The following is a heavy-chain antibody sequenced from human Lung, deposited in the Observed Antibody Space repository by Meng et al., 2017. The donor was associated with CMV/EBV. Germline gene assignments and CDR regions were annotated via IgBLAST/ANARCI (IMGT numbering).Heavy chain of an antibody. J-gene: IGHJ5*02. D-gene: IGHD2-2*01. Sequence: QLPLKVPGPTLVNPTPTRTLTFTFSGFSLSTSEVGVGWIRQPPGKALEWLAVIYWDDDKRYSPSLKSRLTITKDTTKNQVVLTLTNMDPVDTATYYCALFTRSWFDPWGQGTLVTASS. CDR3: ALFTRSWFDP. V-gene: IGHV2-5*02. CDR1: GFSLSTSEVG. CDR2: IYWDDDK.